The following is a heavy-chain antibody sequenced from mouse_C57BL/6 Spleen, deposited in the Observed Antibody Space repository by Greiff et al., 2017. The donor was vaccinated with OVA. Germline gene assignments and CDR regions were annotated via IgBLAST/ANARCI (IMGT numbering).Heavy chain of an antibody. J-gene: IGHJ1*03. Sequence: DVQLVESGGGLVKPGGSLKLSCAASGFTFSSYTMSWVRQTPEKRLEWVATISGGGGNTYYPDSVKGRFTISRDNAKNTLYLQMSSLRSEDTALYYCARHEVTTVVPHWYFDVWGTGTTVTVSS. CDR1: GFTFSSYT. CDR3: ARHEVTTVVPHWYFDV. CDR2: ISGGGGNT. D-gene: IGHD1-1*01. V-gene: IGHV5-9*01.